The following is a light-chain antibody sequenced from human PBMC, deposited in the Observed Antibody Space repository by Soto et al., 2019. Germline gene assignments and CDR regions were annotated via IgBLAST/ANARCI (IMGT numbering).Light chain of an antibody. CDR1: SSDVGRYNF. V-gene: IGLV2-11*01. CDR3: CSHAGIYTHV. J-gene: IGLJ1*01. Sequence: QSALTQPRSVSGSPGQSVTISCTGTSSDVGRYNFVSWYQQHPDKAPKLMIYDVIKRPSGVPDRFSGSKSGNTASLTIYGLQAEDEADYHCCSHAGIYTHVFGTGTMLTVL. CDR2: DVI.